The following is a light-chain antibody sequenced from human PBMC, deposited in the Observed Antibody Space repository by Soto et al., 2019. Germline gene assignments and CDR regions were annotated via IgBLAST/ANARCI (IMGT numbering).Light chain of an antibody. CDR2: DVS. V-gene: IGKV3-20*01. CDR1: RSVAGY. CDR3: QQYGSSPRT. J-gene: IGKJ2*01. Sequence: EIVLTQSPATLSLSPGERATLSCRASRSVAGYLAWYQQRPGQAPRLLMYDVSNRATGIPDRFSGGGSTTDFTLTVSRLEPEDFAVYYCQQYGSSPRTFGQGTKLEIK.